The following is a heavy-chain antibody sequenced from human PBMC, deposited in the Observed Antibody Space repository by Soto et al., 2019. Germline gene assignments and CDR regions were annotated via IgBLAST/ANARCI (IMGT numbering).Heavy chain of an antibody. CDR1: GGSTSSSGYS. D-gene: IGHD3-10*01. V-gene: IGHV4-30-2*01. Sequence: SETLSLTCTVSGGSTSSSGYSWSWIRQPPGKGLEWIGYIYHSGSTYYNPSLKSRVTISVDRSKNQFSLKLSSVTAADTAVYYCARAWATMVRGVIIIGWFDPWGQGTLVTVSS. CDR2: IYHSGST. J-gene: IGHJ5*02. CDR3: ARAWATMVRGVIIIGWFDP.